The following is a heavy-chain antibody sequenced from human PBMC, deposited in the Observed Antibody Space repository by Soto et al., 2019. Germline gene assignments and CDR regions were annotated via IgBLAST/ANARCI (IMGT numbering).Heavy chain of an antibody. J-gene: IGHJ3*02. V-gene: IGHV3-30*03. CDR3: ATTGGYYSGYDWGAFDI. D-gene: IGHD5-12*01. CDR2: ISYDGSNK. Sequence: GGSLRLSCAASGFTFSSYGMHWVRQAPGKGLEWVAVISYDGSNKYYADSVKGRFTISRDNSKNTLYLQMNSLRAEDTAVYYCATTGGYYSGYDWGAFDIWGQGTMVTVSS. CDR1: GFTFSSYG.